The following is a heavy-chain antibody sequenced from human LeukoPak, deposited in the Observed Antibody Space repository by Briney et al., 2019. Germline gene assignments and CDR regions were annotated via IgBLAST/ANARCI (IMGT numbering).Heavy chain of an antibody. J-gene: IGHJ4*02. CDR1: GGSISSSSYY. D-gene: IGHD3-16*01. CDR3: ARDLGAAQGY. V-gene: IGHV4-39*07. CDR2: IYYSGST. Sequence: PSETLSLTCTVSGGSISSSSYYWGWIRQPPGKGLEWIGSIYYSGSTYYNPSLKSRVTISVDTSKNQFSLKLNSVTAADTAVYYCARDLGAAQGYWGQGTLVTVSS.